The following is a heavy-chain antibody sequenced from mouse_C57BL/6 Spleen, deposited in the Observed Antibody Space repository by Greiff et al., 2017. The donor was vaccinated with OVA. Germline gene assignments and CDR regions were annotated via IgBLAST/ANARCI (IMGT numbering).Heavy chain of an antibody. D-gene: IGHD1-1*01. CDR2: IDPSDSYT. V-gene: IGHV1-50*01. CDR1: GYTFTSYW. J-gene: IGHJ2*01. Sequence: VQLQQSGAELVKPGASVKLSCKASGYTFTSYWMQWVKQRPGQGLEWIGEIDPSDSYTNYNQKFKGKATLTVDTSSSTAYMQLSSLTSEDSAVYYCARLVRSYYFDYWGQGTTLTVSS. CDR3: ARLVRSYYFDY.